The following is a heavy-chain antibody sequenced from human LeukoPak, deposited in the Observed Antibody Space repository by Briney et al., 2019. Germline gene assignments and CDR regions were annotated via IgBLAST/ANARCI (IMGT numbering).Heavy chain of an antibody. D-gene: IGHD5-12*01. CDR3: ARIFGEATITNFDY. V-gene: IGHV3-23*01. J-gene: IGHJ4*02. CDR2: ISGSGGST. Sequence: GGSLRLSCAASGFTFSSYTMSWVRQAPGKGLEWVSAISGSGGSTYHADSVKGRFTISRDNSKNTLYLQMNSLRAEDTAVYYCARIFGEATITNFDYWGQGTLVTVSS. CDR1: GFTFSSYT.